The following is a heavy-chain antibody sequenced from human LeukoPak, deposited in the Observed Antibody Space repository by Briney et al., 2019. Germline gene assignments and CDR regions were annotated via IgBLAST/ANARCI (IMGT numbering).Heavy chain of an antibody. Sequence: SETLSLTCAVYGGSFSGYYWSWIRQPPGKGLEWIGEINHSGSTNYNPSLKSRVTISVDTSKNQFSLKLSSVTAADTAVYYCARGWEEWLSYWGQGTLVTVSS. D-gene: IGHD3-3*01. V-gene: IGHV4-34*01. CDR1: GGSFSGYY. CDR3: ARGWEEWLSY. CDR2: INHSGST. J-gene: IGHJ4*02.